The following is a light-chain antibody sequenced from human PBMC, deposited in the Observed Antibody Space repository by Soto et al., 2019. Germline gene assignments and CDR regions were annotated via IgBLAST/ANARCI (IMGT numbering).Light chain of an antibody. CDR3: QHYDHLPIT. CDR2: DAS. J-gene: IGKJ5*01. Sequence: DIQMTQSPSSLSASVGARVPITCQASQDITNYLNWYQQKPGKAPRLLLYDASSLETGVPSRFSGSGSGTDFTFTISSLQPEDIATYYCQHYDHLPITFGQGTRLEIK. CDR1: QDITNY. V-gene: IGKV1-33*01.